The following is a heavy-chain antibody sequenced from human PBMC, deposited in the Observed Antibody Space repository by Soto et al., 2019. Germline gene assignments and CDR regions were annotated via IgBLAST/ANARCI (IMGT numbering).Heavy chain of an antibody. D-gene: IGHD5-12*01. CDR2: TYYGSKWYN. J-gene: IGHJ6*02. V-gene: IGHV6-1*01. CDR3: AREPLDVATITVAADYYYYGMDV. Sequence: SQTLSLTCAISWDSVSSNSAAWNWIRQSPSRGLEWPGRTYYGSKWYNDYAVSVKSRRTINPETSKNQFSPQLNSVTPEDTSVYYCAREPLDVATITVAADYYYYGMDVWGQGTTVTVSS. CDR1: WDSVSSNSAA.